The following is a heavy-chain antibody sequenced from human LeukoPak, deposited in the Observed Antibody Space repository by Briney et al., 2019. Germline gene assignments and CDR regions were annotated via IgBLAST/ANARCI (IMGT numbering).Heavy chain of an antibody. CDR2: IFTSGST. Sequence: SETLSLTCTVSGGSIGSANYYWNWIRQPAGKGLEWIGRIFTSGSTNYNPSLKSRVTISVDTSKNQFSLKLSSVTAADTAVYYCARSDYYDSSGYYSAEYFQHWGQGTLVTVSS. CDR3: ARSDYYDSSGYYSAEYFQH. D-gene: IGHD3-22*01. CDR1: GGSIGSANYY. J-gene: IGHJ1*01. V-gene: IGHV4-61*02.